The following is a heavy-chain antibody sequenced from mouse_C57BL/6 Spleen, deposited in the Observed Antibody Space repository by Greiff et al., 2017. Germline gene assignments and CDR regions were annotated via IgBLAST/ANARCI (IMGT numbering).Heavy chain of an antibody. Sequence: EVQLVESGGGLVKPGGSLKLSCAASGFTFSDYGMHWVRQAPEKGLEWVAYISSGSSTIYYADTVKGRFTISRDNAKNTLFLQMTSLRSEDTAMYYCARQGGGSGFLFAYWGEGTLGTVSA. J-gene: IGHJ3*01. CDR1: GFTFSDYG. V-gene: IGHV5-17*01. CDR2: ISSGSSTI. CDR3: ARQGGGSGFLFAY. D-gene: IGHD3-2*02.